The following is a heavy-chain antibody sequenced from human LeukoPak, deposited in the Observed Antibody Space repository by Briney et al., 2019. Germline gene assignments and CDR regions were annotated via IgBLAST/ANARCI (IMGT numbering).Heavy chain of an antibody. D-gene: IGHD6-13*01. V-gene: IGHV3-23*01. CDR2: ISSSDGST. CDR3: AKRYSSSFFTFDY. J-gene: IGHJ4*02. CDR1: GFTFSSYA. Sequence: GGTLRLSCAASGFTFSSYAMSWVRQAPGKGLEWVSTISSSDGSTYYANSVKGRFTISRDNSKNTLYLQMNSLRAEDTAVYFCAKRYSSSFFTFDYWGQGTLVTVSS.